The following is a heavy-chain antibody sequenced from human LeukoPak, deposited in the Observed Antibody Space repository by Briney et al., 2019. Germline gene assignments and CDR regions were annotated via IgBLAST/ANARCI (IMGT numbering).Heavy chain of an antibody. D-gene: IGHD2/OR15-2a*01. CDR1: GYTFIDYY. J-gene: IGHJ4*02. CDR3: ARDAKNY. V-gene: IGHV1-2*02. Sequence: ASVKVSCKASGYTFIDYYIHWVRQAPGQGLEWLGWINPNNSDTNFAQIFQGRVTLTTDTSVNTTYLELNKLTPDDTAIYYCARDAKNYWGQGTLVTVSS. CDR2: INPNNSDT.